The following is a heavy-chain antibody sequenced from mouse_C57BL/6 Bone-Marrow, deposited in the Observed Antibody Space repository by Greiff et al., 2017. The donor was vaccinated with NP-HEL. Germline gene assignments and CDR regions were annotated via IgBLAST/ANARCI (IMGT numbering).Heavy chain of an antibody. Sequence: QVQLQQSGAELARPGASVKLSCKASGYTFTSYGISWVKQRTGQGLEWIGEIYPRSGNTYYNEKFKGKATLTADKSSSTAYMELRSLTSEDSAVYFCARPAYYSPPFAYWGQGTLVTVSA. D-gene: IGHD2-12*01. CDR3: ARPAYYSPPFAY. V-gene: IGHV1-81*01. CDR2: IYPRSGNT. CDR1: GYTFTSYG. J-gene: IGHJ3*01.